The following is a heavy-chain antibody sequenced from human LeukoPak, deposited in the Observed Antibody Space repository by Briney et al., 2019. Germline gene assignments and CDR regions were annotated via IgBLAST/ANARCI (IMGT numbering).Heavy chain of an antibody. V-gene: IGHV3-30*02. D-gene: IGHD3-22*01. CDR3: VRDFDDVNGDYYYIPEY. CDR2: IRFDGTNK. J-gene: IGHJ4*02. Sequence: PGGSLRLSCAASGFSFSRNGMHWARQAPGQGLEWVAFIRFDGTNKFYGASVRGRFIISRDNSKNTLYLQMNSLRAEDTAVYYCVRDFDDVNGDYYYIPEYWGRGMLVAVSS. CDR1: GFSFSRNG.